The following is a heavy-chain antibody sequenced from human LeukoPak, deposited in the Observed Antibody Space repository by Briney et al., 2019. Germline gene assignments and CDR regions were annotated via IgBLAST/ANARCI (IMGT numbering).Heavy chain of an antibody. D-gene: IGHD3-22*01. CDR3: ARDLEDSSPFGAFDM. J-gene: IGHJ3*02. V-gene: IGHV3-23*01. CDR1: GFTFSSYA. Sequence: GGSLRLSCAASGFTFSSYAMRWVRQAPGKGLEWVPAIGSGSGGTTIYADSVKGRLTISRDNSKNTLYLQMNSLRAEDTAVYYCARDLEDSSPFGAFDMWGQGTMVTVSS. CDR2: IGSGSGGTT.